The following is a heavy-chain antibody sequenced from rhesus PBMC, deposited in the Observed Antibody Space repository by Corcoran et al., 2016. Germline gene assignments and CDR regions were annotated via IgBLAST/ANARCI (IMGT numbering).Heavy chain of an antibody. CDR3: ARDLWAAAAIDY. CDR1: GGSISSGYYY. V-gene: IGHV4-122*02. D-gene: IGHD6-25*01. J-gene: IGHJ4*01. Sequence: QVQLQESGPGLVKPSETLSLTCAVPGGSISSGYYYWSWIRQPPGKGLEWIGYITYRWSTSYNPSLERRVTISRDTSKNQFSLKLSSVTAADTAVYYCARDLWAAAAIDYWGQGVLVTVSS. CDR2: ITYRWST.